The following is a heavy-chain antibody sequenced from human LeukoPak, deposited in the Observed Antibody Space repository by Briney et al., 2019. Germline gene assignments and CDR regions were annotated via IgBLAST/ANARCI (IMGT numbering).Heavy chain of an antibody. CDR1: WVTVRSGH. J-gene: IGHJ3*02. Sequence: GSLRLFCGTSWVTVRSGHFNWVRPAPGEGVEWVSLIFCGCTTDYADAVKGRFTISRDNSKNTLYLQMNSLRADDTAVYYCARYCSSSSCSAAPKRASDIWGQGTMVTVSS. V-gene: IGHV3-53*01. CDR2: IFCGCTT. CDR3: ARYCSSSSCSAAPKRASDI. D-gene: IGHD2-2*01.